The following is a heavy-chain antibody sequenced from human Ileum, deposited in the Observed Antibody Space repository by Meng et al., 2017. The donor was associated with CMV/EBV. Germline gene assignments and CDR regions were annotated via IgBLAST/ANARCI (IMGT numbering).Heavy chain of an antibody. CDR2: ISRAATYT. J-gene: IGHJ4*02. V-gene: IGHV3-48*03. Sequence: GESLKISCAASGFTFSSFEMNWVRLAPGKGLEWVSYISRAATYTLYADSVEGRFTISRDDAKNSLYLQMNSLREEDTAIYYCAREPPDRSSSSTSPVSDYWGQETLVTVSS. CDR3: AREPPDRSSSSTSPVSDY. D-gene: IGHD2-2*01. CDR1: GFTFSSFE.